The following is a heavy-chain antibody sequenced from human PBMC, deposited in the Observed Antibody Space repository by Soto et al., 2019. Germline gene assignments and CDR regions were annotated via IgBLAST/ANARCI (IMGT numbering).Heavy chain of an antibody. Sequence: ASVKVSCKASGYTFTSYGISWVRQAPGQGLEWMGWISAYSGNTGYAQKFQGRVTMTRNTSISTAYMELISLRSEDTAVYYCARGLTITMVRGVIFRRLSNARGMDVWGQGTTVTVSS. D-gene: IGHD3-10*01. J-gene: IGHJ6*02. CDR2: ISAYSGNT. CDR3: ARGLTITMVRGVIFRRLSNARGMDV. CDR1: GYTFTSYG. V-gene: IGHV1-8*02.